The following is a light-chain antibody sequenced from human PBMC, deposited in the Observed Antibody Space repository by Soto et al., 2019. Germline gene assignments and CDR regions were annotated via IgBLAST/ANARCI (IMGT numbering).Light chain of an antibody. CDR2: TAS. CDR1: QGVSSS. J-gene: IGKJ1*01. CDR3: QQYNSYSWT. Sequence: DIQMTQSPSSLSASVGDRGTITCRASQGVSSSLAWYQQKPGKVPQLLIYTASTLQSGVPSRFSGSGSGTEFTLTISSLQPEDVATYYCQQYNSYSWTFGQGTKVDIK. V-gene: IGKV1-27*01.